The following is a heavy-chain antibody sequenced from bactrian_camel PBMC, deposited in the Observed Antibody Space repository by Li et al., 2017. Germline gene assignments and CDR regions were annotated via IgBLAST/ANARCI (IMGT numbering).Heavy chain of an antibody. CDR2: INTNTST. J-gene: IGHJ4*01. CDR1: GISYKPQNTYSPYC. V-gene: IGHV3S57*01. CDR3: AAPYTGISGCYSTSLAPASFEH. D-gene: IGHD7*01. Sequence: HVQLVESGGRSVEVGGSLRLSCAISGISYKPQNTYSPYCMVWFRLALGKEYEDVARINTNTSTWHADSVKDRFTISRDNAKNILYLQMNSLKPEDAAMYYCAAPYTGISGCYSTSLAPASFEHWGQGTQVTVS.